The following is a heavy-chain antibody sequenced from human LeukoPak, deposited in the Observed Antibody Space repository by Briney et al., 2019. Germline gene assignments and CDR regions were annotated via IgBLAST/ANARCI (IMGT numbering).Heavy chain of an antibody. CDR2: ISYDGSSK. CDR1: RLTFSNYA. D-gene: IGHD6-19*01. CDR3: AKDNQIAVAGAIGY. V-gene: IGHV3-30-3*01. J-gene: IGHJ4*02. Sequence: GRSLRLSCAASRLTFSNYAMHWVRQAPGKGLEWVAVISYDGSSKYYADSVKGRFTISRDNAKNSLYLQMNSLRAEDTALYYCAKDNQIAVAGAIGYWGQGTLVTVSS.